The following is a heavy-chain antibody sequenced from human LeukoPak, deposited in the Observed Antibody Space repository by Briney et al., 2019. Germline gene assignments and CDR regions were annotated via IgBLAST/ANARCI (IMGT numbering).Heavy chain of an antibody. D-gene: IGHD6-19*01. V-gene: IGHV4-34*01. CDR3: ARVDSSGWSRVDY. Sequence: SETLSLTCAVYGGSFSGCYWSWIRQPPGKGLEWIGEINHSGSTNYNPSLKSRVTISVDTSKNQFSLKLSSVTAADTAVYYCARVDSSGWSRVDYWGQGTLVTVSS. CDR2: INHSGST. CDR1: GGSFSGCY. J-gene: IGHJ4*02.